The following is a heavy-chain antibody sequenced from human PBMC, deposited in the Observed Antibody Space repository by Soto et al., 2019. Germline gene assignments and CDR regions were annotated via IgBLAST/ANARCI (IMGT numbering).Heavy chain of an antibody. V-gene: IGHV3-33*03. Sequence: GGSLRLSCAASGFSFSNHGVHWVRQAPGKGLEWVAAIWSDASNKYYADSGKGRFTISRDNSKNTLYLQMNTLRAEDTAVYYCATDGFNKPGYYYGMGVWGQGTTVTVSS. CDR1: GFSFSNHG. CDR2: IWSDASNK. J-gene: IGHJ6*02. CDR3: ATDGFNKPGYYYGMGV. D-gene: IGHD6-25*01.